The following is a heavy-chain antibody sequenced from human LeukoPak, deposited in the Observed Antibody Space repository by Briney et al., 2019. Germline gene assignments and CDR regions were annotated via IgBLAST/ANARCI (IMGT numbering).Heavy chain of an antibody. D-gene: IGHD2-15*01. V-gene: IGHV1-24*01. CDR2: FDPEDGET. CDR3: ATLYCSGGSCHDGNAFDI. CDR1: GYTLTELS. J-gene: IGHJ3*02. Sequence: ASVKVSCKVPGYTLTELSMHWVRQAPGQGLEWMGGFDPEDGETIYAQKFQGRVTMTEDTSTDTAYMELSSLRSEDTAVYYCATLYCSGGSCHDGNAFDIWGQGTMVSVSS.